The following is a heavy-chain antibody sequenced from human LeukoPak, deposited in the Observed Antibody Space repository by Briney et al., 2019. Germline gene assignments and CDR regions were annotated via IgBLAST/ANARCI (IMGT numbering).Heavy chain of an antibody. CDR3: TSWGDTTAEYFQR. D-gene: IGHD2-21*02. V-gene: IGHV3-11*04. Sequence: GGSLRLSCAASGFTFSDYYMSWIRQAPEKGLEWVSYISSSGSTIYYADSVKGRFTISRDNAKNSLYLQMNSLRVEDTAVYYCTSWGDTTAEYFQRWGQGTLVTVSS. CDR1: GFTFSDYY. CDR2: ISSSGSTI. J-gene: IGHJ1*01.